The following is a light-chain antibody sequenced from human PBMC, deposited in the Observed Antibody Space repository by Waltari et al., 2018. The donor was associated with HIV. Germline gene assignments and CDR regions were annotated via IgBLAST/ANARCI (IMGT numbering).Light chain of an antibody. V-gene: IGKV1-39*01. CDR2: AAS. CDR1: QTITNY. CDR3: QQTYSTPLT. J-gene: IGKJ1*01. Sequence: DIQMTPSPSSLSASVGDRVIITCRASQTITNYLNWYQQKPGKAPRLLIFAASRLQTGVPSRFSGSGSGTDFTLTISSLQPEDFATYYCQQTYSTPLTFGLGTKVEIK.